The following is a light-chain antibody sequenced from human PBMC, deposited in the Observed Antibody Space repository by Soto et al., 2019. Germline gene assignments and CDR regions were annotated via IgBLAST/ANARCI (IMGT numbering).Light chain of an antibody. V-gene: IGLV2-8*01. CDR3: SSYAGRNNYV. J-gene: IGLJ1*01. CDR1: SSDVGAFDS. CDR2: EVS. Sequence: QSVPTQPPSASGSLGQSVTISCTGSSSDVGAFDSVSWYQQHPHKAPQIIIYEVSKRPSGVPDRFSGSKSGNTASLTVSGLQADDEADYFCSSYAGRNNYVFGTGTKLTVL.